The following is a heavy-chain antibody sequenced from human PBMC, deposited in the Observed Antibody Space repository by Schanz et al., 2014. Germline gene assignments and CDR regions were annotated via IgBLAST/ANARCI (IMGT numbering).Heavy chain of an antibody. V-gene: IGHV1-3*01. J-gene: IGHJ4*02. CDR2: ISAYNGNT. CDR1: GYSFISHA. Sequence: QVQLVQSGAEVKKPGASVKVSCKASGYSFISHAIHWVRQAPGQRLEWKGWISAYNGNTNYAQKLQGRVTMTTDTSTSTAYMELRSLRSDDTAVYYCARGGYSSGWYDRDIAHFDYCGQGTLVTVSS. CDR3: ARGGYSSGWYDRDIAHFDY. D-gene: IGHD6-19*01.